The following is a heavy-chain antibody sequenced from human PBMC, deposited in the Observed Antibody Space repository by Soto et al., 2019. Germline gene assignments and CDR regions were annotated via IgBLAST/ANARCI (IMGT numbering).Heavy chain of an antibody. CDR1: GGSLSSGVSY. CDR3: ARDRDSYGFHEY. J-gene: IGHJ1*01. V-gene: IGHV4-31*03. Sequence: QVQLQESGPGLVKPSQTLSVTCPVSGGSLSSGVSYWGWIRQHPGKGLEWIGSIHYIGTTYYSPSLKSRVTISIDTSKKQFSLKLSSVTAADTAVYYCARDRDSYGFHEYWGQGTLVTVSS. D-gene: IGHD5-18*01. CDR2: IHYIGTT.